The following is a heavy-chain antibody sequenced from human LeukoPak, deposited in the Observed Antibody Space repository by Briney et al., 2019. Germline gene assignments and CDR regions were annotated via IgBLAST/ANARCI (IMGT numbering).Heavy chain of an antibody. CDR1: GFTFSSYG. D-gene: IGHD1-26*01. CDR2: ISYDGSNK. J-gene: IGHJ4*02. CDR3: AKAIVGATTGDY. V-gene: IGHV3-30*18. Sequence: GGSLRLSCAASGFTFSSYGMHWVRQAPDKGLEWVAVISYDGSNKYYADSVKGRFTISRDNSKNTLYLQMNSLRAEDTAVYYCAKAIVGATTGDYWGQGTLVTVSS.